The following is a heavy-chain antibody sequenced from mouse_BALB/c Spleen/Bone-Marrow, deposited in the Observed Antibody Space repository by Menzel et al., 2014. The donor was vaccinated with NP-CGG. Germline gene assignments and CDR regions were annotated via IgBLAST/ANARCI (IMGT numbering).Heavy chain of an antibody. D-gene: IGHD1-1*01. CDR2: INPSNGGT. Sequence: QVHVKQSGAELVKPGASVKLSCKASGYTFTSYWMHWVKLRPGQGFEWIGEINPSNGGTNNNEKFKRKATLTVDKSSSTAYMQLSSLTSEDSAVYYCTYMGYYGSSYAMDYWGQGTSVTVSS. V-gene: IGHV1S16*01. CDR1: GYTFTSYW. CDR3: TYMGYYGSSYAMDY. J-gene: IGHJ4*01.